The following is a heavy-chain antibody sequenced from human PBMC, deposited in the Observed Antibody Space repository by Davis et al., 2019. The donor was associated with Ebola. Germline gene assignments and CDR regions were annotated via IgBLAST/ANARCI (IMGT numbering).Heavy chain of an antibody. D-gene: IGHD3-3*01. Sequence: GSLRLSCTVSGGSISTYYWSWIRQPPGRGLEWIGSIYYSGSTNYNPSLKSRVTISLDTSKNQFSLKLSSVTAADTAVYYCARDLSRSGYNLDYFDYWGQGTLVTVSS. CDR2: IYYSGST. V-gene: IGHV4-59*01. CDR3: ARDLSRSGYNLDYFDY. J-gene: IGHJ4*02. CDR1: GGSISTYY.